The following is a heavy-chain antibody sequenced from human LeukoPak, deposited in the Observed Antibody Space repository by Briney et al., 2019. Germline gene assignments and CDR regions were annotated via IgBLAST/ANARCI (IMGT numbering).Heavy chain of an antibody. CDR3: ARGRYVADY. J-gene: IGHJ4*02. CDR2: INHSGST. CDR1: GGSFSGYY. V-gene: IGHV4-34*01. D-gene: IGHD3-10*02. Sequence: PSETLSLTCAVYGGSFSGYYWSWIRQPPGRGLEWIGEINHSGSTNYNPSLKSRVTISADTSKNQFSLKLSSVTAADTAVYYCARGRYVADYWGQGTLVTVSS.